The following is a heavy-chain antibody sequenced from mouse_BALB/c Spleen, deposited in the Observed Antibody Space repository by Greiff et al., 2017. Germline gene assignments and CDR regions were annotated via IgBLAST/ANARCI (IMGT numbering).Heavy chain of an antibody. J-gene: IGHJ4*01. Sequence: QVQLKESGPGLVAPSQSLSITCTVSGFSLTSYGVHWVRQPPGKGLEWLGVIWAGGSTNYNSALMSRLSISKDNSKSQVFLKMNSLQTDDTAMYYCALFYYYGSSYYAMDFWGQGTSVTVSS. CDR1: GFSLTSYG. D-gene: IGHD1-1*01. CDR2: IWAGGST. V-gene: IGHV2-9*02. CDR3: ALFYYYGSSYYAMDF.